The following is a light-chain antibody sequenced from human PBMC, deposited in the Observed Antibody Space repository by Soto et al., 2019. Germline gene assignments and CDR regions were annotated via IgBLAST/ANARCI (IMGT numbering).Light chain of an antibody. V-gene: IGKV3-11*01. J-gene: IGKJ4*01. CDR1: QSVSSY. Sequence: EIVVTQSPATLSLSPGERATLSCRASQSVSSYLAWYQQKPGQAPRLLIYDASNRATGIPARFSGSGSGTDFTLTISSLEPEDFAVYYCQQRSNWPPVLTFGGGTKVDI. CDR3: QQRSNWPPVLT. CDR2: DAS.